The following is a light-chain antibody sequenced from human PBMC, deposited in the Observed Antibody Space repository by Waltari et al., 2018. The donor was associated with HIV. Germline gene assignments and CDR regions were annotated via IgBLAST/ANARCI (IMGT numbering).Light chain of an antibody. J-gene: IGLJ3*02. CDR2: EVT. V-gene: IGLV2-8*01. CDR3: SSYGDSLRVL. Sequence: QSALTQPPSASGSLGQSVTISCTGSSSHLGAYDLVSWFQQHPHRAPKLLLYEVTRRPSTVSDRFSGSRSGNTAFLTVAGLQPDDEATYFCSSYGDSLRVLFGGGTNVTVL. CDR1: SSHLGAYDL.